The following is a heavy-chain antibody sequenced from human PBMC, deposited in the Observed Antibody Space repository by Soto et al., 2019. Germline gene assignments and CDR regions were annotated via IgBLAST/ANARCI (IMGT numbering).Heavy chain of an antibody. CDR1: GFIFSNYA. CDR3: AKDLIRGDGYVDFDY. V-gene: IGHV3-23*01. D-gene: IGHD3-10*01. Sequence: GESLKISCAASGFIFSNYAMFWVRQAPGKGLDWVSTIYAGGGTTHYAESVKGRFTISRDNSNKRLYLQLNNLRAEDTAVYFCAKDLIRGDGYVDFDYWGQGTLVTVSS. J-gene: IGHJ4*02. CDR2: IYAGGGTT.